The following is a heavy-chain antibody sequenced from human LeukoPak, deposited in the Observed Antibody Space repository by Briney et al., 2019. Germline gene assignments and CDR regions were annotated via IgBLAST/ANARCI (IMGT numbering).Heavy chain of an antibody. CDR3: AREGRIVVVVAATRGPPGYLDY. CDR2: ISSSSSTI. D-gene: IGHD2-15*01. Sequence: PGGSLRLSCAASGFTFSSYSMNWVRQAPGKGLEWVSYISSSSSTIYYADSVKGRFTISRDNAKNSLYLQVNSLRDEDTAVYYCAREGRIVVVVAATRGPPGYLDYWGQGTLVTVSS. V-gene: IGHV3-48*02. J-gene: IGHJ4*02. CDR1: GFTFSSYS.